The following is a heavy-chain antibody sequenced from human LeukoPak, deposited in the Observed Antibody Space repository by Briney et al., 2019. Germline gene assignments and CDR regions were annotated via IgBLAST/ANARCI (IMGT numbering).Heavy chain of an antibody. CDR2: INQDGSEE. CDR1: GFTFSHSW. CDR3: VRDGGVSGYDLLDY. Sequence: GGSLRLSCAASGFTFSHSWMTWVRQAPGKRLECVAQINQDGSEEYYMDSVKARFTISRDNAKNSVFLQMNSLRAEDTAVYYCVRDGGVSGYDLLDYWGQGTLVTVSS. V-gene: IGHV3-7*01. J-gene: IGHJ4*02. D-gene: IGHD5-12*01.